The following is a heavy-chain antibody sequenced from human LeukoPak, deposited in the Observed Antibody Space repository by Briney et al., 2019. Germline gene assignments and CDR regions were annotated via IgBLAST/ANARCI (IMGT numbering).Heavy chain of an antibody. Sequence: SETLSLTCTVSGASVSGSAYYWGWIRQPPGKGLEWIGYIYNGDTNYNPSLKSRVTISVDTSKNQFSLKLSSVTAADTAVYYCARYRAFDIWGQGTMVTVSS. CDR2: IYNGDT. J-gene: IGHJ3*02. CDR3: ARYRAFDI. CDR1: GASVSGSAYY. V-gene: IGHV4-61*08.